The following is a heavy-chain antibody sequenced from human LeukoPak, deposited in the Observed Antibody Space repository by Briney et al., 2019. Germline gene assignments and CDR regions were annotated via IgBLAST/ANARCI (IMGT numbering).Heavy chain of an antibody. J-gene: IGHJ3*02. D-gene: IGHD2-21*02. CDR2: IKQDGSEN. Sequence: GGSLRLSCAASGFTFDDYGMSWVRQAPGKGLEWVANIKQDGSENYYVDSVKGRFTISRDNAKISLYLQMNSLRAEDTAVYYCVRMRDRFNAFDIWGQGTLVTVSS. CDR3: VRMRDRFNAFDI. V-gene: IGHV3-7*01. CDR1: GFTFDDYG.